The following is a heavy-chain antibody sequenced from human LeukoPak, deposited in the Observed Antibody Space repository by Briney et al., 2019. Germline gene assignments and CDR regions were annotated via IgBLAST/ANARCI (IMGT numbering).Heavy chain of an antibody. V-gene: IGHV3-30*18. CDR3: AKVTLPASSGYYYFDY. D-gene: IGHD3-22*01. CDR1: GFTLSSYG. Sequence: GGSLRLSCAASGFTLSSYGMHWVRQAPGKGLEWVAVISYDGSNKYYADSVKGRFTISRDNSKNTLYLQMNSLRAEDTAVYYCAKVTLPASSGYYYFDYWGQGTLVTVSS. CDR2: ISYDGSNK. J-gene: IGHJ4*02.